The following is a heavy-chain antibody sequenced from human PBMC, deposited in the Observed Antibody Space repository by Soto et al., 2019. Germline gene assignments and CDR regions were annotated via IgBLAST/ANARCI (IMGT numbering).Heavy chain of an antibody. CDR2: ISSSSSYT. CDR1: GFTFSSYS. J-gene: IGHJ6*02. Sequence: GGSLRLSCAASGFTFSSYSMNWVRQAPGKGLEWVSYISSSSSYTNYADSVKGRFTISRDNAKNSLYLQMNSLRAEDTAVYYCARDIAAAGAGYYYYYGMDVWGQGTTVTVSS. D-gene: IGHD6-13*01. V-gene: IGHV3-21*05. CDR3: ARDIAAAGAGYYYYYGMDV.